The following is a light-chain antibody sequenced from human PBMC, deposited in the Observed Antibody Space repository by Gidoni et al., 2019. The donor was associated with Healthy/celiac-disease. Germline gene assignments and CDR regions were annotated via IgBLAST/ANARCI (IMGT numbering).Light chain of an antibody. V-gene: IGKV3-20*01. J-gene: IGKJ1*01. CDR1: QSVSSSY. Sequence: EIVLTQPPGTLSLSPGERATLSCRASQSVSSSYLACYQQKPGQAPRLLIYGASSRATGIPDRFSGSGSGTDFTLTISRLEPEDFAVYYCQQYGSSRTFGQGTKVEIK. CDR2: GAS. CDR3: QQYGSSRT.